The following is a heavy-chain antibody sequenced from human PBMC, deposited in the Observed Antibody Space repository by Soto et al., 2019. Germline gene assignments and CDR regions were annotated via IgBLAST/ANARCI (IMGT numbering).Heavy chain of an antibody. CDR3: ARGLDPPTYYGMDV. D-gene: IGHD3-16*01. CDR2: IYYSGST. V-gene: IGHV4-30-4*01. J-gene: IGHJ6*02. CDR1: GGSISSGDYY. Sequence: SETLSLTCTVSGGSISSGDYYWSWIRQPPGKGLEWIGYIYYSGSTYYNPSLKSRVTISVDTSKNQFSLKLSSVTAADTAVYYCARGLDPPTYYGMDVWGQGTTVTVSS.